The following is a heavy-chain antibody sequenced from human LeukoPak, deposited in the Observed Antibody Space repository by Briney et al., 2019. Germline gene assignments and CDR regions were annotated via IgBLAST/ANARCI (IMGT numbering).Heavy chain of an antibody. D-gene: IGHD5-24*01. CDR3: ARHAVEGKWLQFYYFNF. Sequence: SETLSLTGAVYGGSFSGYYWRWLRQPPGKGREGIGEINHSGSTNYNPSLKSRVTISVHTSKNQFSLKLSSVTAADTAVYYCARHAVEGKWLQFYYFNFWGQGSLVTVSS. CDR2: INHSGST. V-gene: IGHV4-34*01. CDR1: GGSFSGYY. J-gene: IGHJ4*02.